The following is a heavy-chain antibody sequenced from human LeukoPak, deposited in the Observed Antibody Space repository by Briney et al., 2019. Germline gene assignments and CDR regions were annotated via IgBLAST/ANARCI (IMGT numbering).Heavy chain of an antibody. CDR3: ARDLILGSSTSHIFDY. J-gene: IGHJ4*02. Sequence: KPGASVKVSCKASGYTFTGYYMHWVRQAPGQGLDWMGWINPNSGDTNYGQKFQGRVTMTRDTSISTAYMELSRLRSDDTAVYYCARDLILGSSTSHIFDYWGQGTLVTVSS. D-gene: IGHD2-2*01. CDR2: INPNSGDT. V-gene: IGHV1-2*02. CDR1: GYTFTGYY.